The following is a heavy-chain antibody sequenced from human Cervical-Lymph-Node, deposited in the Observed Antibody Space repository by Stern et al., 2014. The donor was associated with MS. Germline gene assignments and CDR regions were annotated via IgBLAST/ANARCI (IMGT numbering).Heavy chain of an antibody. J-gene: IGHJ4*02. V-gene: IGHV1-69*09. D-gene: IGHD5-18*01. Sequence: VQLVESGAEVKKPGSSLKVSCKASGVTLDSFAISWVRQAPGQGLQLVARIVPVLGMANYAQNFPGRVTVTPDQSTRIAFMQLTSQRSEDTAIYYCARNRGGYTYGRDFHSWGQGALVTVSS. CDR3: ARNRGGYTYGRDFHS. CDR2: IVPVLGMA. CDR1: GVTLDSFA.